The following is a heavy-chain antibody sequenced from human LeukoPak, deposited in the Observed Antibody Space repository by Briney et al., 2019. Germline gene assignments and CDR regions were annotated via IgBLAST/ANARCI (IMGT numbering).Heavy chain of an antibody. CDR1: GFPLSTYI. CDR2: INSNRSTI. D-gene: IGHD6-19*01. J-gene: IGHJ6*03. Sequence: GGSLRLSCAASGFPLSTYIMNWVPQAPGEGLEWVSYINSNRSTIFYADPMKDPFTISRDNTKNSLYLQMTSLRDEDTAVYYCARLDSSGWYDYYYYYMDVWGKGTTVTVSS. V-gene: IGHV3-48*02. CDR3: ARLDSSGWYDYYYYYMDV.